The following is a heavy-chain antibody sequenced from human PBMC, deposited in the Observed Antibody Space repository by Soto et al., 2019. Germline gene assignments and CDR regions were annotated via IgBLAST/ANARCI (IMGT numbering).Heavy chain of an antibody. CDR3: ARDRGDSSGWYLDV. Sequence: TLTITFAVSGGSISSPGYSWTWIRQHPGKGLEWIGYIYYSGGTSYNPSLNSRLAISVDTSKNHFSLKLRSVTAADTAVYYCARDRGDSSGWYLDVWGQGTPVTGSS. CDR1: GGSISSPGYS. CDR2: IYYSGGT. V-gene: IGHV4-31*11. J-gene: IGHJ6*02. D-gene: IGHD6-19*01.